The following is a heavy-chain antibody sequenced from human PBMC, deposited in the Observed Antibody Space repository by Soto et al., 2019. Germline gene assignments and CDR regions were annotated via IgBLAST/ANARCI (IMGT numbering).Heavy chain of an antibody. V-gene: IGHV3-33*01. CDR1: GFTFSSYG. Sequence: PGGSLRLSCAASGFTFSSYGMHWVRQAPGKGLEWVAVIWYDGSNKYYADSVKGRFTISRDNSKNTLYLQMNSLRAEDTAVYYCVGGSKPYQLLISPGYWGQGTLVTVSS. CDR2: IWYDGSNK. J-gene: IGHJ4*02. CDR3: VGGSKPYQLLISPGY. D-gene: IGHD2-2*01.